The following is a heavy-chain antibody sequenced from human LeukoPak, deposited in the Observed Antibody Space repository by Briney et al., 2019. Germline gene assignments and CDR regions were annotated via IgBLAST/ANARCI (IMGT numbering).Heavy chain of an antibody. Sequence: AGGSLRLSCTASGFTFGDYAMSWVRQAPGKGLEWVGFIRSKAYGGTTEYAASVKGRFTISRDDSKSIAYLQMNSLKTEDTAVYYCTRDCSGGSCYSAMGYYYGMDVWGQGTTVTVSS. J-gene: IGHJ6*02. CDR2: IRSKAYGGTT. D-gene: IGHD2-15*01. V-gene: IGHV3-49*04. CDR1: GFTFGDYA. CDR3: TRDCSGGSCYSAMGYYYGMDV.